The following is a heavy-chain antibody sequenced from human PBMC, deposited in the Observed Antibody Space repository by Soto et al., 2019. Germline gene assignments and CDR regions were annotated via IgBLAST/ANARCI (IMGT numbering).Heavy chain of an antibody. J-gene: IGHJ4*02. CDR3: ARGGYGDY. V-gene: IGHV1-18*01. CDR2: ISDHNGNT. D-gene: IGHD1-1*01. Sequence: QVHLVQSGAEVKKPGASVKVSCKASGYTFTSYGITWVRQAPGQGLEWMGWISDHNGNTDYAQKLQGRVIVTRDTSTSTAYMELRSLRSDDTAGYYCARGGYGDYWGQGARVTVSS. CDR1: GYTFTSYG.